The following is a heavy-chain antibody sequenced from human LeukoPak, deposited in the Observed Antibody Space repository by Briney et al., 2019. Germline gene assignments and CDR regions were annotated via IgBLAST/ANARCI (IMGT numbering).Heavy chain of an antibody. V-gene: IGHV1-2*02. J-gene: IGHJ4*02. CDR1: GYTFTGYY. D-gene: IGHD1-20*01. CDR2: INPNSGGT. CDR3: ARDIDNWNDGSGDY. Sequence: ASVKVSCKASGYTFTGYYMHWVRQAPGQGLEWMGWINPNSGGTNYAQKFQDRVTMTRDTSTNTVYMELSSLRSEDTAVYYCARDIDNWNDGSGDYWGQGTLVTVSS.